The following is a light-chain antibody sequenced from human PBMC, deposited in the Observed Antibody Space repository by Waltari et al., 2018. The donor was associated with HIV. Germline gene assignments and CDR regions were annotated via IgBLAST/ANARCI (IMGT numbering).Light chain of an antibody. V-gene: IGKV4-1*01. CDR1: QSVLYTSNNKNY. Sequence: DIVMTQSPDSLAVSLGARETIKCKSSQSVLYTSNNKNYLAWYQQKPGQPPKLLIYWASTRESGVPDRFSGSGSGTDFTLTISSLQAEDVAVYYCQQYYSTPDTFGQGTKLEIK. CDR3: QQYYSTPDT. J-gene: IGKJ2*01. CDR2: WAS.